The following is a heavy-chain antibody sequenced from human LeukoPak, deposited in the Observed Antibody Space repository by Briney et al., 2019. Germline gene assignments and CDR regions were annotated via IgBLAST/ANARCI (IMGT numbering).Heavy chain of an antibody. CDR1: GFTFNNYG. CDR2: IRYDGSNK. J-gene: IGHJ4*02. CDR3: AKDKIMYSSSWMGYFDY. V-gene: IGHV3-30*02. D-gene: IGHD6-13*01. Sequence: GRSLRLSCAASGFTFNNYGMHWVRQAPGKGLEWVAFIRYDGSNKYYADSVKGRFTISRDNSKNTLYLQMNSLRAEDTAVYYCAKDKIMYSSSWMGYFDYWGQGTLVTVSS.